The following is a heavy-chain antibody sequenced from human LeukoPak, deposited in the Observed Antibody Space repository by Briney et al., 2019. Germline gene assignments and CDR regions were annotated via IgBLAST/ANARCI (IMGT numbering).Heavy chain of an antibody. D-gene: IGHD5-18*01. Sequence: GGSLRLSCAASGFTFRSYSMNWVSQAPGKRLEWVSSISISSGYIYYADSVKGRFTISRDNAKNSLYLQMNSLRAEDTAVYYCARDLSNSYGPFGYWGQGTLVTVSS. J-gene: IGHJ4*02. CDR1: GFTFRSYS. CDR3: ARDLSNSYGPFGY. V-gene: IGHV3-21*01. CDR2: ISISSGYI.